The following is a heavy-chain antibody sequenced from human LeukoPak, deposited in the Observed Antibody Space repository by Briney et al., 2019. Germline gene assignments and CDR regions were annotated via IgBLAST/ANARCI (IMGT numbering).Heavy chain of an antibody. CDR3: ARIGYRSSSFDC. CDR2: IKQDGSEK. Sequence: GGSLRLSCAASGFTFTNYWMSWVRQAPGKGLEWVANIKQDGSEKHYVDSVKGRLIISRDNARNSVYLQMNSPRADDTAVYYCARIGYRSSSFDCWGQGTLVTVSS. CDR1: GFTFTNYW. V-gene: IGHV3-7*04. J-gene: IGHJ4*02. D-gene: IGHD6-13*01.